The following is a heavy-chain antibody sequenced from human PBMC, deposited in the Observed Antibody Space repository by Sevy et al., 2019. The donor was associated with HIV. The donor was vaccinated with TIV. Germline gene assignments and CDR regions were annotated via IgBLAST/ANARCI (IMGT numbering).Heavy chain of an antibody. D-gene: IGHD3-10*01. CDR1: GFTFSIIY. CDR2: MKIKSDGETT. Sequence: GGSLRLSCAASGFTFSIIYMNWVRQSPGKGLEWVGGMKIKSDGETTDYAAPVKDRLTMSRDDSKDTLYLQMNRLKAEDTALNYCTTAGFPNWGSGALHTWAQGTMATASS. J-gene: IGHJ3*02. CDR3: TTAGFPNWGSGALHT. V-gene: IGHV3-15*01.